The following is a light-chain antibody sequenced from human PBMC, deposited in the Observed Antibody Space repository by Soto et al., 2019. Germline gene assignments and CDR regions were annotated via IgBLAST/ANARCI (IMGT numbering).Light chain of an antibody. CDR3: KQYGSSPPT. V-gene: IGKV3-20*01. J-gene: IGKJ1*01. CDR1: QSVSSSY. Sequence: EIVLTQSPGTLSLSPGERATLSCRASQSVSSSYLAWYQQKPGQAPRLLIYGASSRATGIPDRFSGSGSGTDFTLTISRLEPEDFEVYYCKQYGSSPPTFGQGTKVEIK. CDR2: GAS.